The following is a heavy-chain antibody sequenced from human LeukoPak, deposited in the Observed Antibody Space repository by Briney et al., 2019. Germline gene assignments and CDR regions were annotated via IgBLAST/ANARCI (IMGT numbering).Heavy chain of an antibody. D-gene: IGHD3-10*01. Sequence: PGGSLRLSCAASGFTFSSYAMGWVRQAPGKGLEWLSAITGTGGVTYYADSVKGRFTISRDSSKTTLYPQMNSLRAEDTAVYYCAKEVSGSGSYYGGNDYWGQGTLVIVSS. V-gene: IGHV3-23*01. CDR2: ITGTGGVT. CDR1: GFTFSSYA. CDR3: AKEVSGSGSYYGGNDY. J-gene: IGHJ4*02.